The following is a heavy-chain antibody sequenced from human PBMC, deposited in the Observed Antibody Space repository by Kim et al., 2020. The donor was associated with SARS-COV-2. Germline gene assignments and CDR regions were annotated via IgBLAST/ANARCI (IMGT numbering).Heavy chain of an antibody. Sequence: GGSLRLSCAASVFTFSSYGMHWVRQAPGKGLEWVAVISYDGSNNSVKGRFTISRDISRNTLYLQMNSLRAEDTAVYYCAKGDDSSGYYLIDYWGQGTLVTVSS. J-gene: IGHJ4*02. CDR2: ISYDGSN. D-gene: IGHD3-22*01. V-gene: IGHV3-30*18. CDR1: VFTFSSYG. CDR3: AKGDDSSGYYLIDY.